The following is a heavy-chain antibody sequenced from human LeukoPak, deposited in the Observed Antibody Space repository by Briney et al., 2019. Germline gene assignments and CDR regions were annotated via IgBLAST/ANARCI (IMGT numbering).Heavy chain of an antibody. Sequence: ASVKVSCKASGYTFPGHYMHWVRQAPGQGLEWMGWIYPKSGGTNYAQKFQSRVTMTRDTSITTAFMELNILKSDDTAVYYCVRDGYSGGAFDIWGQGTMVTVSS. D-gene: IGHD5-12*01. J-gene: IGHJ3*02. CDR2: IYPKSGGT. V-gene: IGHV1-2*02. CDR1: GYTFPGHY. CDR3: VRDGYSGGAFDI.